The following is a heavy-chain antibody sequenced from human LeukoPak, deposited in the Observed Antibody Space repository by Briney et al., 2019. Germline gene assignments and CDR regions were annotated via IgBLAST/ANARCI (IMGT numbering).Heavy chain of an antibody. CDR1: GFTFTSSA. V-gene: IGHV1-58*02. D-gene: IGHD3-22*01. CDR2: IVVGSGNT. J-gene: IGHJ2*01. CDR3: AAAGDYYDSSGYYLRYWYFDL. Sequence: GASVKVSCKASGFTFTSSAMQWVRQARGQGLEGIGWIVVGSGNTNYAQKFQERVTITRDMSTSTAYMELSSLRSEDTAVYYCAAAGDYYDSSGYYLRYWYFDLWGRGTLVTVSS.